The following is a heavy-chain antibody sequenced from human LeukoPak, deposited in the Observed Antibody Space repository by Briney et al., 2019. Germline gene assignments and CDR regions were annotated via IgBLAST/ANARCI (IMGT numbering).Heavy chain of an antibody. V-gene: IGHV3-9*03. D-gene: IGHD5-24*01. CDR3: AKGFSRDVYSYFDY. CDR2: ISWNSGSI. Sequence: SGGSLRLSCAASEFTIDDYAMHWVRQAPGKGLEWVSSISWNSGSIDYADSVKGRFTISRDNAKNSLYLQMNSLRTEDMALYYCAKGFSRDVYSYFDYWGQGTLVTVSS. J-gene: IGHJ4*02. CDR1: EFTIDDYA.